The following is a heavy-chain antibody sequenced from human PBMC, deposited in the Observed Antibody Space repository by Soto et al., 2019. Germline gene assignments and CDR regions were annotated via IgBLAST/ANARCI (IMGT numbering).Heavy chain of an antibody. CDR1: GFTFSSYA. CDR2: ISGSGGST. J-gene: IGHJ4*02. Sequence: GGSLRLSCAASGFTFSSYAMSWVRQAPGKGLEWVSAISGSGGSTYYADSVKGRFTISRDNSKNTLYLQMNSLRAEDRAVYYCAKVGEIVATIRAYFDYWGQGTLVTVSS. D-gene: IGHD5-12*01. CDR3: AKVGEIVATIRAYFDY. V-gene: IGHV3-23*01.